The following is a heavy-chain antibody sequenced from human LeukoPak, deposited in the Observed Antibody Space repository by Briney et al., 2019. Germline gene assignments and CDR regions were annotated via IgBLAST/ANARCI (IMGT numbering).Heavy chain of an antibody. J-gene: IGHJ5*02. V-gene: IGHV4-61*02. CDR2: IYTSRST. D-gene: IGHD3-10*01. Sequence: SETLSLTCTVSGGSISSGSYYWSWIRQPAGKGLEWIGRIYTSRSTNYNPSLKSRVTISVDTSKNQFSLKLSSVTAADTAVYYCARGLLWFGELFPNWFDPWGQGTLVTVSS. CDR1: GGSISSGSYY. CDR3: ARGLLWFGELFPNWFDP.